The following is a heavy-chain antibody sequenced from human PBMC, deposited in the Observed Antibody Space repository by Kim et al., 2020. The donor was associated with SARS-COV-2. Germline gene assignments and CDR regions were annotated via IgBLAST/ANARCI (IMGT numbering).Heavy chain of an antibody. CDR2: VYYLGST. CDR1: GDSMRDYY. Sequence: SETLSLTCTVSGDSMRDYYWTWIRQPPGKGLEWIGYVYYLGSTNYNSSLKNRITISIDVSKNQFSLKLSSVTAADTAVYYCARDYFDSSGQGAFDVWGQGAMVTVSS. J-gene: IGHJ3*01. D-gene: IGHD3-22*01. V-gene: IGHV4-59*01. CDR3: ARDYFDSSGQGAFDV.